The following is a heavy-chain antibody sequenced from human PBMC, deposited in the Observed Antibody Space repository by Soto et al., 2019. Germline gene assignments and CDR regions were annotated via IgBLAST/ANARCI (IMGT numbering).Heavy chain of an antibody. Sequence: QIQLVQSGAEVKKPGASVKVSCKASGYNFFDYGVNWVRQAPGQGLEWMGWVSPKSGNTDFARKVQGRVTMTADTSTNTAYLELRGLTSDDTAVYYCARGRTVSSIGPLLVWGQGTLVSVSS. CDR2: VSPKSGNT. CDR1: GYNFFDYG. V-gene: IGHV1-18*01. CDR3: ARGRTVSSIGPLLV. D-gene: IGHD1-1*01. J-gene: IGHJ1*01.